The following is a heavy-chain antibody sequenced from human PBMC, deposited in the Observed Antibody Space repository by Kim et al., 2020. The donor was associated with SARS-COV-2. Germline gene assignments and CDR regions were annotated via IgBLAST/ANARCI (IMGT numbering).Heavy chain of an antibody. CDR1: GGSISSYY. V-gene: IGHV4-59*01. CDR2: IYYSGST. Sequence: SETLSLTCTVSGGSISSYYWSWIRQPPGKGLEWIGYIYYSGSTNYNPSLKSRVTISVDTSKNQFSLKLSSVTAADTAVYYCARASTVTTFDYWGQGTLVTVSS. J-gene: IGHJ4*02. CDR3: ARASTVTTFDY. D-gene: IGHD4-17*01.